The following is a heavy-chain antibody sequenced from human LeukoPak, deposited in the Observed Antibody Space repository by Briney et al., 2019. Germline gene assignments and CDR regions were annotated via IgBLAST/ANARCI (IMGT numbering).Heavy chain of an antibody. CDR3: ARESGDCSGGSCYHNWFDP. Sequence: SETLSLTCTVSGGSISSSSYYWGWIRQPPGKGLEWIGSIYYSGSTYYNPSLKSRVTISVDTSKNQFSLKLSSVTAADTAVYYCARESGDCSGGSCYHNWFDPWGQGTLVTVSS. J-gene: IGHJ5*02. CDR1: GGSISSSSYY. V-gene: IGHV4-39*02. CDR2: IYYSGST. D-gene: IGHD2-15*01.